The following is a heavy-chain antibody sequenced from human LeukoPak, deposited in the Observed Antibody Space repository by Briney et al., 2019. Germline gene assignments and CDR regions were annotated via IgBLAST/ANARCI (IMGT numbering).Heavy chain of an antibody. CDR3: ARQGIAAVLFAFDY. V-gene: IGHV4-30-4*08. D-gene: IGHD6-25*01. CDR1: GGSISSGDYY. Sequence: PSETLSLTCTVSGGSISSGDYYWSWIRQPPGKGLEWIGYIYYSGSTYYNPSLKSRVTISVDTSKNQFSLKLSSVTAADTAVYYCARQGIAAVLFAFDYWGQGTLVTVSS. J-gene: IGHJ4*02. CDR2: IYYSGST.